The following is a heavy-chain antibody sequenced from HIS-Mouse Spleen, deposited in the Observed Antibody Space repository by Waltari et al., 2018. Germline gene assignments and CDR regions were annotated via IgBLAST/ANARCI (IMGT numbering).Heavy chain of an antibody. V-gene: IGHV4-39*07. CDR3: ARDRRAELVVVIEEGGWFDP. CDR1: GGSISSSSYY. CDR2: IYYSGST. D-gene: IGHD3-22*01. Sequence: QLQLQESGPGLVKPSETLSLTCTVSGGSISSSSYYWGWIRQPPGKGLEWIGSIYYSGSTYYNPSLKSRFTISVDTSKNQFSLKLSSVTAADTAVYYCARDRRAELVVVIEEGGWFDPWGQGTLVTVSS. J-gene: IGHJ5*02.